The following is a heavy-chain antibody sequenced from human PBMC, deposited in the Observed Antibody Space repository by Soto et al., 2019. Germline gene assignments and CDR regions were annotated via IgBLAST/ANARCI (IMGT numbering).Heavy chain of an antibody. CDR1: GFTFSSYG. CDR2: ISYDGSNK. CDR3: ASRSDDAFDI. J-gene: IGHJ3*02. V-gene: IGHV3-30*03. Sequence: QVQLVESGGGVVQPGRSLRLSCEASGFTFSSYGMHWVRQAPGKGLEWVAVISYDGSNKYYADSVKGRFTISRDNSKNTLYLQMNSLRAEDTAVYYCASRSDDAFDIWGQGTMVTVSS.